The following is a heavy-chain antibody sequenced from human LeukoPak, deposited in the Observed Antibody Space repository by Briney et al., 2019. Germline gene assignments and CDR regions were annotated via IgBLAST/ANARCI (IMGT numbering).Heavy chain of an antibody. Sequence: GGSLRLSCAVSECTFSSHWMSWVRQAPGKGLEWVANIKEDGSEKYYVDSVKGRFTISRDNAKNSLYLQMNSLRAEDTAVYYCCRRWLNYYYYGMDVWGQGTTVTVSS. CDR2: IKEDGSEK. V-gene: IGHV3-7*01. CDR1: ECTFSSHW. J-gene: IGHJ6*02. CDR3: CRRWLNYYYYGMDV. D-gene: IGHD5-18*01.